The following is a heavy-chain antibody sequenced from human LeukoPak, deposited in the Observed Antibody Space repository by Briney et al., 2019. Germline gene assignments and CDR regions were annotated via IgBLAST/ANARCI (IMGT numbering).Heavy chain of an antibody. J-gene: IGHJ3*02. Sequence: PSETLSLTCTVSGASISSHYWTWIRQSPGKRLEWIGYVFYSGTTSYSPSLNSRVTISIDTPKNQFSLKLSSVTAADTAVYFCARHVGFFDAFDIWGQGTMVTVSS. CDR3: ARHVGFFDAFDI. CDR1: GASISSHY. CDR2: VFYSGTT. D-gene: IGHD3-3*01. V-gene: IGHV4-59*08.